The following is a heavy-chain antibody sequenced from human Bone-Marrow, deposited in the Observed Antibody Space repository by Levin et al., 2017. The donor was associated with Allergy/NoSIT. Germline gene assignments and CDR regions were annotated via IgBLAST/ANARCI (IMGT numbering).Heavy chain of an antibody. CDR2: INPNSGGT. D-gene: IGHD2-2*01. CDR1: GYTFTSNY. J-gene: IGHJ4*02. Sequence: GASVKVSCKASGYTFTSNYIHWVRQAPGQGLEWMGWINPNSGGTNYAQKFQGTVTMTRDTSISTAYMELSGLKSDDTALYFCARSRRMYYSDYWGQGTLVTVSS. CDR3: ARSRRMYYSDY. V-gene: IGHV1-2*02.